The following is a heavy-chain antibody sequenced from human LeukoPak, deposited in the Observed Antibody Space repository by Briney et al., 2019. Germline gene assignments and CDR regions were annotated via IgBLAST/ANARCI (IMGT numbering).Heavy chain of an antibody. CDR3: ARDLWNFYDDSGYYRDFDS. Sequence: ASVKVSCKATSRISWVRQATGQGLEWMGWIGSYGGDTYYAQKFQGRVTVTTDTSTSTVYMELRSLRSDDTAVYYCARDLWNFYDDSGYYRDFDSWGQGTLVTVSS. CDR2: IGSYGGDT. D-gene: IGHD3-22*01. J-gene: IGHJ5*01. CDR1: TSR. V-gene: IGHV1-18*01.